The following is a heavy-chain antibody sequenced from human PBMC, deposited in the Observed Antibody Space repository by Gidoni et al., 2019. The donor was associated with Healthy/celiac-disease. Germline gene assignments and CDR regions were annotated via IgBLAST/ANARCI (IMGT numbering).Heavy chain of an antibody. CDR3: ARPLMTTVTTGAFDI. CDR1: GFPFSSYG. Sequence: QVQLVESGGGVVQPGRSLRLSCAASGFPFSSYGMHWVRQAPGKGLEWVAVIWYDGSNKYYADSVKGRFTISRDNSKNTLYLQMNSLRAEDTAVYYCARPLMTTVTTGAFDIWGQGTMVTVSS. V-gene: IGHV3-33*01. D-gene: IGHD4-17*01. CDR2: IWYDGSNK. J-gene: IGHJ3*02.